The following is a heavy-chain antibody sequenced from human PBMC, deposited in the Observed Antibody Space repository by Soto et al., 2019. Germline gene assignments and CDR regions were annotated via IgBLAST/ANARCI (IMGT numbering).Heavy chain of an antibody. CDR3: ARGYLSGKIDY. J-gene: IGHJ4*02. Sequence: QVQLQQWGAGLLKPSETLSLTCAVYGGSFSGYYWSWIRQPPGKGLEWIGEINHSGSTNYNPSLKCRVTISVDTSKIQSSLKLSSVTAADTVVYYCARGYLSGKIDYWGQGTLVTVSS. D-gene: IGHD7-27*01. CDR2: INHSGST. V-gene: IGHV4-34*01. CDR1: GGSFSGYY.